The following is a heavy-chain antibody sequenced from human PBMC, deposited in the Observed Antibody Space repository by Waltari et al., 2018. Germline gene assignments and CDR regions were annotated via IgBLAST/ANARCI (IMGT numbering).Heavy chain of an antibody. CDR3: ARGPYYYDSSGYPPYYYGMDV. J-gene: IGHJ6*02. D-gene: IGHD3-22*01. CDR1: GGSISSSNW. CDR2: SYHSGST. V-gene: IGHV4-4*02. Sequence: QVQLQESGPGLVKPSGTLSLTCAVSGGSISSSNWWSWVRQPKGKGLEWIGESYHSGSTNYHPSLKSRVTISVDKSKNQFSLKLSSVTAADTAVYYCARGPYYYDSSGYPPYYYGMDVWGQGTTVTVSS.